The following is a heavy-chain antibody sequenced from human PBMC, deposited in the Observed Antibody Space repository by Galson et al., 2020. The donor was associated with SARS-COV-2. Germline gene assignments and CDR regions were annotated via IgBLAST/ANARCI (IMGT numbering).Heavy chain of an antibody. Sequence: ASVKVSCKASGYTLTGYYMHWVRQAPGQGLEWMGWINPNSGGTNYAQKFQGWVTMTRDTSISTAYMELSRLRSDDTAVYYCARDLRDHSSGYYLAEWGQGTLVTVSS. CDR3: ARDLRDHSSGYYLAE. CDR2: INPNSGGT. V-gene: IGHV1-2*04. J-gene: IGHJ4*02. CDR1: GYTLTGYY. D-gene: IGHD3-22*01.